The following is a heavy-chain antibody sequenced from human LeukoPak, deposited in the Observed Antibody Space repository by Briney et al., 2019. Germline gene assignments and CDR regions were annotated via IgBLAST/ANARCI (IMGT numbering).Heavy chain of an antibody. CDR2: IYYSGST. D-gene: IGHD6-6*01. CDR3: ASSMYSSSSPDY. J-gene: IGHJ4*02. Sequence: SSETLSLTCTVSGGSISSYYWSWVRQPPGKGLEWIGYIYYSGSTNYNPSLKSRVTISVDTSKNQFSLKLRSVTAADTAVYYCASSMYSSSSPDYWGQGTLVTVSS. CDR1: GGSISSYY. V-gene: IGHV4-59*01.